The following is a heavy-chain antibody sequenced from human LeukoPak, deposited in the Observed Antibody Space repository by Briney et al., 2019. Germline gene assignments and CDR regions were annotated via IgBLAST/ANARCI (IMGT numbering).Heavy chain of an antibody. CDR2: ISPIFDTA. CDR1: GGTFSSYS. CDR3: ARGLSRHQLWLDY. Sequence: SVKVSCKASGGTFSSYSISWVRQAPGQGLEWMGGISPIFDTANYAQRFQGRVTITTDESTSTAYMELSSLRSEDTAVYYCARGLSRHQLWLDYCGQGTLVTVSS. V-gene: IGHV1-69*05. J-gene: IGHJ4*02. D-gene: IGHD5-18*01.